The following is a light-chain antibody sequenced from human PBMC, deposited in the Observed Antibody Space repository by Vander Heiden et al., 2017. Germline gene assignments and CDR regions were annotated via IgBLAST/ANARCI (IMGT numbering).Light chain of an antibody. V-gene: IGLV2-14*03. Sequence: QSALTQPASVSGSPGQPITISCTGTTSDVGIYNYVSWYQQHPGKDPKLMIYDVTNRPSGVSNRFSGSKSGNTASLTISGLQAEDEGDYYCSSYTSSSPYVFGTGTKVTVL. J-gene: IGLJ1*01. CDR2: DVT. CDR1: TSDVGIYNY. CDR3: SSYTSSSPYV.